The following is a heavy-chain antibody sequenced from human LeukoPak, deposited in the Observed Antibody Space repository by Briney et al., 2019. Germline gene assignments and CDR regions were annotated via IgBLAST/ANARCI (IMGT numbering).Heavy chain of an antibody. D-gene: IGHD6-13*01. CDR2: INPNSGGT. CDR1: GYTFTGYY. J-gene: IGHJ1*01. CDR3: ASGNEQHQRGYAEYFQH. V-gene: IGHV1-2*02. Sequence: GASVKVSCKASGYTFTGYYMHWVRQAPGQGLEWMGWINPNSGGTNYAQKFQGRVTMTRDTSISTAYMELSRLRSDDTAVYYCASGNEQHQRGYAEYFQHWGQGTLVTVSS.